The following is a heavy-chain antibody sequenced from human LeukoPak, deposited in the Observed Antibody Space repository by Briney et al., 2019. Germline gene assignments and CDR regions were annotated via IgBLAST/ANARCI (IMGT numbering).Heavy chain of an antibody. CDR2: IKQDGSQR. Sequence: PGGSLRLSCTASGFTFSDYWMTWVRQAPGKGPEWVANIKQDGSQRYYVDSVRGRFTISRDNAKNTLYLQMNSLRAEDTAVYYCARDHVAVAGPFDPWGQGTLVTVSS. V-gene: IGHV3-7*01. D-gene: IGHD6-19*01. CDR1: GFTFSDYW. CDR3: ARDHVAVAGPFDP. J-gene: IGHJ5*02.